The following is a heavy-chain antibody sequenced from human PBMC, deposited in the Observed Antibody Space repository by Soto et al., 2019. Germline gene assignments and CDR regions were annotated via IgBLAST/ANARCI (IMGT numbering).Heavy chain of an antibody. CDR2: ISSSSSTI. Sequence: GGSLRLSCAASGFTLCSYSMNWVRQAPGKGLEWVSYISSSSSTIYYADSVKGRFTISRDNAKNSLYLQMNSLRDEDTAVYYCARDSEGGDYYDSSGYDYWGQGTLVTVSS. J-gene: IGHJ4*02. CDR1: GFTLCSYS. D-gene: IGHD3-22*01. V-gene: IGHV3-48*02. CDR3: ARDSEGGDYYDSSGYDY.